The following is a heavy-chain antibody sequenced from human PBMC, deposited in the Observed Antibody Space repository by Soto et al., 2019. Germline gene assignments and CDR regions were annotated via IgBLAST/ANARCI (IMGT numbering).Heavy chain of an antibody. J-gene: IGHJ4*02. CDR1: GYTFTSYY. D-gene: IGHD6-19*01. CDR3: ARDRSRIAVAGYFDY. Sequence: ASVKVSCKASGYTFTSYYMHWVRQAPGQGLEWMGIINPSGGSTSYAQKFQGRVTMTRDTSTSTVYMGLSSLRSEDTAVYYCARDRSRIAVAGYFDYWGQGTLVTVSS. V-gene: IGHV1-46*01. CDR2: INPSGGST.